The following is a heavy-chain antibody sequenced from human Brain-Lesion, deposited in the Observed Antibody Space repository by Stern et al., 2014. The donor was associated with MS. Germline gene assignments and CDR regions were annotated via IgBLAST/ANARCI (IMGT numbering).Heavy chain of an antibody. CDR1: GFTFSPYW. CDR3: ARKTTAKN. D-gene: IGHD4-17*01. J-gene: IGHJ4*02. V-gene: IGHV3-7*01. CDR2: INKDGSEK. Sequence: VKLVESGGGLVQPGGSLRLSCAGSGFTFSPYWMTWVRQAPGKGLEWVASINKDGSEKYYVDSLKGRFTISRDNAKNSLYLQMTSLRADDTAVYYCARKTTAKNWGQGTLVTVSS.